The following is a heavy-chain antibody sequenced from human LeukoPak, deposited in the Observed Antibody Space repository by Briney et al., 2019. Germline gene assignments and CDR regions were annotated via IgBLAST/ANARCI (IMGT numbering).Heavy chain of an antibody. CDR2: INSDGSST. D-gene: IGHD3-9*01. V-gene: IGHV3-74*01. Sequence: AGGSLRLSCAASGFTFSSYWMHWVRQAPGKGLVWVSRINSDGSSTSYADSVKGRFTISRDNAKNTLYLQMNSLRAEDTAVYYCARDRRWYDILTGYSGGNWFDPWGQGTLVTVSS. CDR3: ARDRRWYDILTGYSGGNWFDP. CDR1: GFTFSSYW. J-gene: IGHJ5*02.